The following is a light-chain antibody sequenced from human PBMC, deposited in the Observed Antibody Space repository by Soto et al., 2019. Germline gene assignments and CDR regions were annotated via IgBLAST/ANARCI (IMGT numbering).Light chain of an antibody. J-gene: IGKJ1*01. CDR2: GAS. CDR3: QQYGTSPRWT. V-gene: IGKV3-20*01. Sequence: EVVLTQSTGTLSLSPGERSTLSFSSSQNIGTYLAWYQHKPGQAPSVLIFGASTRANGVPDRFSGSGSGTDFTLTISRLDPADFAVYYCQQYGTSPRWTFGQGTKVDIK. CDR1: QNIGTY.